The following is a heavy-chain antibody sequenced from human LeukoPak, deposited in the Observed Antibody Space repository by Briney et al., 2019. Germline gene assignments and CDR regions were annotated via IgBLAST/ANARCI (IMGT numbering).Heavy chain of an antibody. Sequence: GGSLRLSCVASGFTFSSYSMAWVRQAPGKGLEWVSSISSYSSYIYYADSVRGRFTISRDNAKNSLYLQMNSLRAADTAVYYYAKPVAGDRYFDYWGQGTLVTVSS. D-gene: IGHD3-16*01. J-gene: IGHJ4*02. CDR2: ISSYSSYI. V-gene: IGHV3-21*01. CDR1: GFTFSSYS. CDR3: AKPVAGDRYFDY.